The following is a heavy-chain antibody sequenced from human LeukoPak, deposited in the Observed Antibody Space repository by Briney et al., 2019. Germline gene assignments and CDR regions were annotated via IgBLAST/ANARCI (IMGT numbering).Heavy chain of an antibody. J-gene: IGHJ6*02. Sequence: GGSLRLSCAASGFTFSDYYMSWIRRAPGKGLEWVSYISSSGSTIYYADSVKGRFTISRDNAKNSLYLQMNSLRAEDTAVYYCARDLVVPAANYYYYYGMDVWGQGTTVTVSS. CDR2: ISSSGSTI. V-gene: IGHV3-11*01. CDR1: GFTFSDYY. D-gene: IGHD2-2*01. CDR3: ARDLVVPAANYYYYYGMDV.